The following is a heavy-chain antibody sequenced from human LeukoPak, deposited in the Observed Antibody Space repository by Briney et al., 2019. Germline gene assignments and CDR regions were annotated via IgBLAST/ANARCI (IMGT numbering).Heavy chain of an antibody. D-gene: IGHD5-18*01. CDR3: ARGRGYSTSSPSDY. CDR1: GGIFSSYA. Sequence: SVKVSCKTSGGIFSSYAINWVRQAPGQGLEWMGGIFAIFGTANYAQKFQGRVTITADKSTTTAYMELSSLRSEDTAVYFCARGRGYSTSSPSDYWGQGTLVTVSS. CDR2: IFAIFGTA. V-gene: IGHV1-69*06. J-gene: IGHJ4*02.